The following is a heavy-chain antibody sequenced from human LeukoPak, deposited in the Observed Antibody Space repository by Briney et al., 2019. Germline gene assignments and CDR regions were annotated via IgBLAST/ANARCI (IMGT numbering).Heavy chain of an antibody. J-gene: IGHJ6*02. V-gene: IGHV3-30*18. Sequence: PGGSLRLSCAVSGFTFSSHGMHWVRQAPGKALEWVAVISYDGSNKYYADSVKGRFTISRDKSKNTLYLQMNSLRAEDTAVYYCEKDLLGGDRGSYYEVGELGMDVWGQGTTVTVSS. CDR3: EKDLLGGDRGSYYEVGELGMDV. D-gene: IGHD1-26*01. CDR2: ISYDGSNK. CDR1: GFTFSSHG.